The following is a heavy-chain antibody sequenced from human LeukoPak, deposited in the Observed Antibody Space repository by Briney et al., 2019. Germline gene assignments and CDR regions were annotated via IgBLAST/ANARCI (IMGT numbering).Heavy chain of an antibody. CDR1: GYTFTSYG. CDR2: ISAYNGNT. V-gene: IGHV1-18*01. J-gene: IGHJ4*02. Sequence: ASVKVSCKVSGYTFTSYGFNGVRQAPGQGLEWMGWISAYNGNTNYAQKLQGRVTMTTDTTTSTAYMELRSLTSDDTAVYFCARGCGRGKGFDYWGQGTLVTVSS. CDR3: ARGCGRGKGFDY. D-gene: IGHD4-23*01.